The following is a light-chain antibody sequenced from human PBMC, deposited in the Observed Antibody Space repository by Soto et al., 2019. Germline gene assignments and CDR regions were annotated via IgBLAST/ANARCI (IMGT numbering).Light chain of an antibody. V-gene: IGLV1-40*01. CDR3: QSYDSSLSAWV. CDR1: NSNIGADCD. CDR2: ANS. Sequence: QPVLTQPPSVSGAPGQRVTISCTGSNSNIGADCDVHWYQQLPGTAPKLLIYANSNRPSGVPDRFSGSKSGTSASLAITGLQAEDEADYYCQSYDSSLSAWVFGGGTKLTVL. J-gene: IGLJ3*02.